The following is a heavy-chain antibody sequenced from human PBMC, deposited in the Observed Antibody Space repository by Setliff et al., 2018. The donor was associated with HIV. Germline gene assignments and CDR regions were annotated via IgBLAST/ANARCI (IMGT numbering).Heavy chain of an antibody. Sequence: GGSLRLSCATSGFTLSTYGMHWVRQAPGKGLEWVARVHYNGNDKFYVDSVKGRFTISRDNAKNSLSLQMNSLRVEDTAVYFCATILVNQQPYRYFDYWGQGTLVTVSS. J-gene: IGHJ4*02. V-gene: IGHV3-30*02. CDR3: ATILVNQQPYRYFDY. CDR2: VHYNGNDK. CDR1: GFTLSTYG. D-gene: IGHD6-13*01.